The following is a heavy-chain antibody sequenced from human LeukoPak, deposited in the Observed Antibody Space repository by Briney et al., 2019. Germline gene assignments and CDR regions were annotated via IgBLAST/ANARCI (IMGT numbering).Heavy chain of an antibody. J-gene: IGHJ4*02. D-gene: IGHD4-17*01. Sequence: PGRSLTLFCAASGYTFSSYDMHWVRQAPGKGLEWVAVIWYDGSNKCYADSVKGRFTISRDNSKNTLYLQMNSLRAEDTAVYYCARDPAYGEGWFDYWGQGMLVTVSS. CDR1: GYTFSSYD. CDR2: IWYDGSNK. CDR3: ARDPAYGEGWFDY. V-gene: IGHV3-33*01.